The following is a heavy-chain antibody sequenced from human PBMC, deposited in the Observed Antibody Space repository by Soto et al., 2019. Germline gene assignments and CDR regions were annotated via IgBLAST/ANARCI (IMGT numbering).Heavy chain of an antibody. D-gene: IGHD3-3*01. Sequence: PGGSLRLSCAASGFNFGTYGMHWVRQAPGKGLEWVAVIWYDGSKKYYADSVKGRFTISRDNSKNTLYLQMNSLRAEDTAVYYCARDRSGYDFWSDYWGQGTLVTVSS. CDR1: GFNFGTYG. V-gene: IGHV3-33*01. CDR2: IWYDGSKK. J-gene: IGHJ4*02. CDR3: ARDRSGYDFWSDY.